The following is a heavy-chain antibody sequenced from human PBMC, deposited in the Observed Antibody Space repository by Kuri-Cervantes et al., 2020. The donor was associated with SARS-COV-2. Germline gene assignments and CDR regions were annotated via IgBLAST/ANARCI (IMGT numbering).Heavy chain of an antibody. J-gene: IGHJ6*03. V-gene: IGHV3-15*01. CDR3: TTDFSPVQANYCYYDMDA. D-gene: IGHD1-26*01. CDR2: IKSKTDGGTT. CDR1: GFTFSNAW. Sequence: GESLKISCAASGFTFSNAWMSWVRQAPGQGLEWVGRIKSKTDGGTTDYAAAVKGSFTISRDDSKNTLYMQMNSLKTEDAAVYYGTTDFSPVQANYCYYDMDAWGKGTTVTVSS.